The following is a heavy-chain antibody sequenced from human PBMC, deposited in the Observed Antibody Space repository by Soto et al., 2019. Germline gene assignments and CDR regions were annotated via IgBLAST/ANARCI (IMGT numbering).Heavy chain of an antibody. CDR2: INSDGSST. Sequence: PGGSLRLSCAASGFTFSSYWMHWVRQAPGKGLVWVSRINSDGSSTSYADSVKGRFTISRDNAKNTLYLQMNSLRAEDTAVYYCASTPDIVVVPAAPPGAFDIGGQGTMVTVSS. CDR1: GFTFSSYW. CDR3: ASTPDIVVVPAAPPGAFDI. D-gene: IGHD2-2*01. J-gene: IGHJ3*02. V-gene: IGHV3-74*01.